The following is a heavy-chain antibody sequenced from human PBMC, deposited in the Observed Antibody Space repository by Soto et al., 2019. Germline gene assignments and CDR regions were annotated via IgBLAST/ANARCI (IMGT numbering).Heavy chain of an antibody. V-gene: IGHV4-34*01. D-gene: IGHD1-26*01. CDR1: GGSFSGYY. J-gene: IGHJ5*02. CDR2: INHSGSI. Sequence: SETLSLTCAVYGGSFSGYYWSWIRQPPGKGLEWIGEINHSGSINYNPSLKSRVTISVDTSKNQFSLKLSAVTAANTALYNCARRSPGGGSGSYGRWFDPSGQGTLVTVSS. CDR3: ARRSPGGGSGSYGRWFDP.